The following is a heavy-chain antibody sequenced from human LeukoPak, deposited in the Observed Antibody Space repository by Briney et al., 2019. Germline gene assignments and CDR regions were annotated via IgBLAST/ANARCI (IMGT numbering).Heavy chain of an antibody. V-gene: IGHV1-18*01. J-gene: IGHJ5*02. CDR3: ARGYSSSWYLNWFDP. D-gene: IGHD6-13*01. CDR1: GYTFTSYG. CDR2: ISAYNGNT. Sequence: ASVKVSCKASGYTFTSYGISWVRQAPGQGLEWMGWISAYNGNTNYAQKLQGRVTITRDTSASTAYMELSSLRSEDTAVYYCARGYSSSWYLNWFDPWGQGTLVTVSS.